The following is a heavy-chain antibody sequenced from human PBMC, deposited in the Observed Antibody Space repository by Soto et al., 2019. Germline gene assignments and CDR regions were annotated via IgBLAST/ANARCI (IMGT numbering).Heavy chain of an antibody. V-gene: IGHV4-59*01. CDR2: IYYSGST. J-gene: IGHJ4*02. CDR3: AGPEPYLAY. Sequence: PSETLSLTCAVSGGSISGSYWTWIRQPPGKGLEWIGYIYYSGSTNYNPSLKGRVTISGDTSKNQLSLKLTSVTAADTAVYYCAGPEPYLAYWGQGTLVTVSS. CDR1: GGSISGSY.